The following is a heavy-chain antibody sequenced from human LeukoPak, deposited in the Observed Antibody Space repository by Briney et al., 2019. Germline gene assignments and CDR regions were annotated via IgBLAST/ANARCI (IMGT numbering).Heavy chain of an antibody. CDR2: INQDGIEK. Sequence: GGSLRLSCAASGFTFTTYWMSWVRQAPGKGLEWVANINQDGIEKYYVASVKGRFTISRDNAKNSMYVQMNSLRAEDTAVYYCARDRPYSGSHGGDYWGQGTLVTVSS. D-gene: IGHD1-26*01. CDR3: ARDRPYSGSHGGDY. CDR1: GFTFTTYW. V-gene: IGHV3-7*05. J-gene: IGHJ4*02.